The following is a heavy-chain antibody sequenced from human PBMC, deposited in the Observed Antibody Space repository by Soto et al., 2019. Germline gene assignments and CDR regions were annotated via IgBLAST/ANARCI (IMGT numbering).Heavy chain of an antibody. Sequence: GASVKVSCKASGYSFTSNAITWVRQAPGQGLEWMGWISTYSGDPNYAQKFQGRVTMTTDTSTNTAYMELRSLRSDDTAVYYCASVWGSYKEPSGGAGFDTWGQGTLVTVSS. CDR3: ASVWGSYKEPSGGAGFDT. CDR2: ISTYSGDP. V-gene: IGHV1-18*04. J-gene: IGHJ5*02. CDR1: GYSFTSNA. D-gene: IGHD3-16*01.